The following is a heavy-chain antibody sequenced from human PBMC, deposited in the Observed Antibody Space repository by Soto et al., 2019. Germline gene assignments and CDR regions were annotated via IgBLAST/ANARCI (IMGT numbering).Heavy chain of an antibody. CDR2: ISAYNGNT. CDR3: ARGGVVIPKSGHWFDP. D-gene: IGHD3-3*01. J-gene: IGHJ5*02. V-gene: IGHV1-18*01. Sequence: QVQLVQSGAEVKKPGASVKVSCKASGYTFTSYGISWVRQAPGQGLEWMGWISAYNGNTNYAQKLQGRVTITTDTPTSTDYMELRSLRSDDTAVYYCARGGVVIPKSGHWFDPWGQGTLVTVSS. CDR1: GYTFTSYG.